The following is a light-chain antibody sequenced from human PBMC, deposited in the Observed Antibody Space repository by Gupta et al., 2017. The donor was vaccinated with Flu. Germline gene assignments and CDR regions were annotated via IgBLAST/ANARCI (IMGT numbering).Light chain of an antibody. CDR1: QSVTSN. CDR3: QQYNNWPPSIT. V-gene: IGKV3-15*01. CDR2: GAS. Sequence: VMTQSPATLSVSPGERATLSCRASQSVTSNLAWYQQKPGQAPRLLISGASTRATGIPARFSGSGSGTEFTLTISRLQSEDFAGYYWQQYNNWPPSITFGQETRLEIK. J-gene: IGKJ5*01.